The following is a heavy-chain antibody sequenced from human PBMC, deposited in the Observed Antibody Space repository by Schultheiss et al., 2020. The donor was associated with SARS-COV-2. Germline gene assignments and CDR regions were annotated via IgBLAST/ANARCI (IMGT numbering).Heavy chain of an antibody. J-gene: IGHJ6*02. Sequence: GGSLRLSCAASAFTFSSYEMNWVRQAPGKGLEWVSYISSSGSTIYYADSVKGRFTISRDNSKHTLYVQMNSLRAEDTAVYYCARERQWLGERYYYYYYGTDVWGQGTTVTVSS. D-gene: IGHD6-19*01. CDR2: ISSSGSTI. CDR1: AFTFSSYE. V-gene: IGHV3-48*03. CDR3: ARERQWLGERYYYYYYGTDV.